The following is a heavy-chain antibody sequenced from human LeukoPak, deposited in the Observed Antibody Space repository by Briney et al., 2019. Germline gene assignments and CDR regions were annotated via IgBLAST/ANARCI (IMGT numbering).Heavy chain of an antibody. CDR3: ARGYCSGGSCYSSSGYFQH. J-gene: IGHJ1*01. Sequence: ASVKVSCKASGYTFTGYYMHWVGQAPGQGLEWMGWINPNSGGTNYAQKFQGRVTMTRDTSISTAYMELSRLRSDDTAVYYCARGYCSGGSCYSSSGYFQHWGQGTLVTVSS. CDR1: GYTFTGYY. CDR2: INPNSGGT. V-gene: IGHV1-2*02. D-gene: IGHD2-15*01.